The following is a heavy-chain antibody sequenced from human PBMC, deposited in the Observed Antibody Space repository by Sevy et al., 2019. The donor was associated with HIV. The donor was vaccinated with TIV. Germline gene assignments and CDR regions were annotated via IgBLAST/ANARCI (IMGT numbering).Heavy chain of an antibody. J-gene: IGHJ5*01. Sequence: SSVKVSCKASVYTFTGYYMHWVRQAPGQGREGVGGINPSSGGTNSAQKFQGRVTMTRDTSISTAYMELSRLRSDDTAVYYCASEGSGGSWHDSWGQGTLVTVSS. D-gene: IGHD2-15*01. V-gene: IGHV1-2*02. CDR2: INPSSGGT. CDR3: ASEGSGGSWHDS. CDR1: VYTFTGYY.